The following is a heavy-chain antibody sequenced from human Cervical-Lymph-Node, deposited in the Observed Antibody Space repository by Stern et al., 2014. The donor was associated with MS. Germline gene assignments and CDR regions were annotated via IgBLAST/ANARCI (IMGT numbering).Heavy chain of an antibody. CDR3: ARLYYGSGTDNWFDP. J-gene: IGHJ5*02. D-gene: IGHD3-10*01. CDR1: RFTFSSYA. V-gene: IGHV3-23*01. Sequence: VQSGGSLRLSCAASRFTFSSYAMSWVRQAPGKGLEWVSTINISGGTTYHADFVKGRFTISRDNSKNTLYLQMNSLRAEDTAVYYCARLYYGSGTDNWFDPWGQGTLVTVSS. CDR2: INISGGTT.